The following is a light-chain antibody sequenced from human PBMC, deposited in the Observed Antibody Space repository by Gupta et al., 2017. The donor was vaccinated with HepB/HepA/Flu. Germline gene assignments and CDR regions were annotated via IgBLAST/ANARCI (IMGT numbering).Light chain of an antibody. CDR2: EVN. J-gene: IGLJ3*02. Sequence: SGSPGQSITISCTGSSSDIGTFNLVSWYQQHPGKAPKLIIYEVNRRPSGVSNRFSGSESGNTASLAISPLQTEDEAYYYCSSYADSATLVFGAGTRLTVL. CDR3: SSYADSATLV. CDR1: SSDIGTFNL. V-gene: IGLV2-23*02.